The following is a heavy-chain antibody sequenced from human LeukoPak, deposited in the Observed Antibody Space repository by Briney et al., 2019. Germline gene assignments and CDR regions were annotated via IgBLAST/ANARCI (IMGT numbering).Heavy chain of an antibody. Sequence: GGSLRLSCAASGFTVSSNYMTWVRQAPGKGLEWVSVLYSGGDTYYADSVKGRFTISRDNSKNTLYLQLNTLRAEGTAVYYCARYIPSCGGNCNDGFDIWGQGTMVSVSS. CDR1: GFTVSSNY. CDR2: LYSGGDT. D-gene: IGHD2-21*01. V-gene: IGHV3-53*01. J-gene: IGHJ3*02. CDR3: ARYIPSCGGNCNDGFDI.